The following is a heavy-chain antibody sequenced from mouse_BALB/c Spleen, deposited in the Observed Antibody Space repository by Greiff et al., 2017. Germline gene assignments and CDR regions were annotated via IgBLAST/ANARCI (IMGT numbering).Heavy chain of an antibody. CDR3: TREGDGYSYFDY. D-gene: IGHD2-3*01. J-gene: IGHJ2*01. CDR1: SYTFTSYW. Sequence: QVQLQQPGAELVRPGASVKLSCKASSYTFTSYWINWVKQRPGQGLEWIGNIYPSDSYTNYNQKFKDKATLTVDKSSSTAYMQLSSPSSEDSAVYYCTREGDGYSYFDYWGQGTTLTVSS. CDR2: IYPSDSYT. V-gene: IGHV1-69*02.